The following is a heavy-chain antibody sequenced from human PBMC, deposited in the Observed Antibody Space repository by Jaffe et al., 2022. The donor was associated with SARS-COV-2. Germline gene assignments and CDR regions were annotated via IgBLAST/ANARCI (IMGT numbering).Heavy chain of an antibody. CDR3: AKASFGVLRFLEWLKELPYYYGMDV. CDR2: ISYDGSNK. Sequence: QVQLVESGGGVVQPGRSLRLSCAASGFTFSSYGMHWVRQAPGKGLEWVAVISYDGSNKYYADSVKGRFTISRDNSKNTLYLQMNSLRAEDTAVYYCAKASFGVLRFLEWLKELPYYYGMDVWGQGTTVTVSS. CDR1: GFTFSSYG. V-gene: IGHV3-30*18. D-gene: IGHD3-3*01. J-gene: IGHJ6*02.